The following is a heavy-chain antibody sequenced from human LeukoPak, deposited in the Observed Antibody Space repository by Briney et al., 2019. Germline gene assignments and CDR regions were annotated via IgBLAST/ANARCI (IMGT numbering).Heavy chain of an antibody. J-gene: IGHJ4*02. CDR3: ARGGGDYDFWSGYYYFDY. V-gene: IGHV1-8*01. CDR1: GYTFTSYD. CDR2: MNPNSGNT. D-gene: IGHD3-3*01. Sequence: EASVKVSCKASGYTFTSYDINWVRQATGQGREWMGWMNPNSGNTGYAQKFQGRVTMTRNTSISTAYMEQSSLRSEDTAVYYCARGGGDYDFWSGYYYFDYWGQGTLVTVSS.